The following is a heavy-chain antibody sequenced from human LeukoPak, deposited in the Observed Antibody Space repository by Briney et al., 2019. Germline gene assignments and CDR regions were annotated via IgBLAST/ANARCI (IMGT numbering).Heavy chain of an antibody. V-gene: IGHV1-69*04. Sequence: ASVKVSCKASGGTFSSCAISWVRQAPGQGLEWMGRIIPILGIANYAQKFQGRVTITADKSTSTAYMELSSLRSEDTAVYYCARDTGGGYYYYGMDVWGQGTTVTVSS. D-gene: IGHD2-15*01. J-gene: IGHJ6*02. CDR1: GGTFSSCA. CDR3: ARDTGGGYYYYGMDV. CDR2: IIPILGIA.